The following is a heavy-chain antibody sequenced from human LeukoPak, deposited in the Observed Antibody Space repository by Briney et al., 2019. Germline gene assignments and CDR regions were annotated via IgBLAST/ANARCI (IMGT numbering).Heavy chain of an antibody. V-gene: IGHV3-7*01. CDR1: GFTFSSYW. D-gene: IGHD4-17*01. CDR2: IKQDGSEK. Sequence: GGSLRLSCAASGFTFSSYWMSWVRQAPGKGLEWVANIKQDGSEKYYVDSVKGRFTISRDNAKNSLYLQMNSLRAEDTAVYYCARDEGYYGDYEGLDYWGQGTLVTVSS. CDR3: ARDEGYYGDYEGLDY. J-gene: IGHJ4*02.